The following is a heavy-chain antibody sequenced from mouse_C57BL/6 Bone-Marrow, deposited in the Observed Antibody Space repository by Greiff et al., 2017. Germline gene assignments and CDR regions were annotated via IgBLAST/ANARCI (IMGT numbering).Heavy chain of an antibody. D-gene: IGHD2-4*01. Sequence: VHVKQPGPELVKPGASVKISCKASGYSFTDYNMNWVKQSNGKSLEWIGVINPNYGTTSYNEKFKGKATLTVDQSSSTAYMQLNSLTSEDSAVYYCARESDYDVVFAYWGQGTLVTVSA. CDR1: GYSFTDYN. CDR3: ARESDYDVVFAY. CDR2: INPNYGTT. V-gene: IGHV1-39*01. J-gene: IGHJ3*01.